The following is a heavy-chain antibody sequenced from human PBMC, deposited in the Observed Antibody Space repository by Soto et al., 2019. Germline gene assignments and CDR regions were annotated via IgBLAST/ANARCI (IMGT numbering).Heavy chain of an antibody. Sequence: GGSLRLSCAASGFTVSSNYMSWVRQAPGKGLEWVLVIFCGGSTFYADFVKGRFTISRDNSKNMLFFQMNSLRAEDTAVYYCSRNEYCGGDCLSYYYYYMDVWGKGTTVTVSS. CDR3: SRNEYCGGDCLSYYYYYMDV. D-gene: IGHD2-21*01. V-gene: IGHV3-66*01. CDR2: IFCGGST. J-gene: IGHJ6*03. CDR1: GFTVSSNY.